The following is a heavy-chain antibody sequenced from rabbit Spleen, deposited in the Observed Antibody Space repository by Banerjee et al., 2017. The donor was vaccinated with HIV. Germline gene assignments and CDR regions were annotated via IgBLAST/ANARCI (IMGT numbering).Heavy chain of an antibody. J-gene: IGHJ3*01. D-gene: IGHD1-1*01. CDR3: ARDDNGNGWHYDL. CDR2: INIVTGKS. V-gene: IGHV1S45*01. CDR1: GVSLNDKDV. Sequence: QEQLEESGGGLVKPEGSLTLTCKASGVSLNDKDVMCWVRQAPGKGLEWIACINIVTGKSVYASWAKGRFTMSRTSSTTVTLQMTSLTAADTATYFCARDDNGNGWHYDLWGQGTLVTVS.